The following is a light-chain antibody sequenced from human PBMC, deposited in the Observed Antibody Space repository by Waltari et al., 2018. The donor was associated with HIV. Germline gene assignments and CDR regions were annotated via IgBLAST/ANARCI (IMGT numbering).Light chain of an antibody. V-gene: IGLV2-14*01. CDR3: CSFGGSNTKV. J-gene: IGLJ1*01. CDR1: SSDVGRYNS. CDR2: EVR. Sequence: QSALTQPASVSGSPGQSITISCTGTSSDVGRYNSVSWYQQHPGKAPKLIIYEVRNRPAGVSNRFSASKSGNMATLTISGLQPDDEADYHCCSFGGSNTKVFGTGTKVTVL.